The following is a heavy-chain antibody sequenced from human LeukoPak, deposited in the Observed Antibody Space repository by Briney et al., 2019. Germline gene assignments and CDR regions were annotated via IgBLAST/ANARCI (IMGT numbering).Heavy chain of an antibody. CDR2: RSYDGSNK. Sequence: QPGGSLRLSCAASGFTFSSYGMHWVRQAPGKGLEWVAVRSYDGSNKYYADSVKGRFTISRDNSKNTLYLQMNSLRAEDTAVYYCAKMVPAAIGPGGFDYWGQGTLVTVSS. D-gene: IGHD2-2*01. CDR1: GFTFSSYG. CDR3: AKMVPAAIGPGGFDY. J-gene: IGHJ4*02. V-gene: IGHV3-30*18.